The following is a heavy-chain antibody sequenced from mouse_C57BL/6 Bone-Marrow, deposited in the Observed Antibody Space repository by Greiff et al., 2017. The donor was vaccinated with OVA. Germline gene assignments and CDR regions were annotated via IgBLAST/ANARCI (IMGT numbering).Heavy chain of an antibody. CDR3: TGVGTTVVPWYFDV. CDR2: ISSGGDYI. D-gene: IGHD1-1*01. Sequence: EVMLVESGEGLVKPGGSLKLSCAASGFTFSSYAMSWVRQTPEKRLEWVAYISSGGDYIYYADTVKGRFTISRDNARNTLYLQMSSLKSEDTAMYYCTGVGTTVVPWYFDVWGTGTTVTVSS. J-gene: IGHJ1*03. CDR1: GFTFSSYA. V-gene: IGHV5-9-1*02.